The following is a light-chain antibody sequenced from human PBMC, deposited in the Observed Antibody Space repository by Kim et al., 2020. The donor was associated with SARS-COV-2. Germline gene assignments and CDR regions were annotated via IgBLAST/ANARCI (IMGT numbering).Light chain of an antibody. V-gene: IGKV3-20*01. CDR3: QQYGSSPTWT. CDR1: QSVSSSY. CDR2: GAS. J-gene: IGKJ1*01. Sequence: EIVLTQSPGTLSLSPGERATLSCRASQSVSSSYLAWYQQKPGQAPRLLIDGASSRATGIPDRFSGSGSGTDFTLTISRLEPEDFAVYYCQQYGSSPTWTFGQRTKVDIK.